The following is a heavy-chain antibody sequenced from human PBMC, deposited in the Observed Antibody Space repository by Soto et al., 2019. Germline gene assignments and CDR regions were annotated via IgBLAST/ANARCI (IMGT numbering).Heavy chain of an antibody. J-gene: IGHJ4*02. Sequence: EVQLVESGGGLVQPGGSLRLSCVVSGFTLSDHYIDWVRQAPGKGLEWGGRTKNKAQRYTTEYAASVKGRFTISRDDSENSVYLQMNSLKTGDTAVYYCVRWDSGNPENWGQGTLVTVSS. CDR2: TKNKAQRYTT. V-gene: IGHV3-72*01. CDR3: VRWDSGNPEN. D-gene: IGHD1-26*01. CDR1: GFTLSDHY.